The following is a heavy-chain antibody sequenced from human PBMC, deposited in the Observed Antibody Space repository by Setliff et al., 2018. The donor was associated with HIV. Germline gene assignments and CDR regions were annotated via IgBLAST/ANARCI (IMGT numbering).Heavy chain of an antibody. Sequence: GESLKISCKGSGYSFTSYWIGWVRQMPGKGLEWMGIVYPGDSDTRYSPSFQGQVTLSADKSISTAYLQWSSLKASDTAMYYCARHLIPGDPRYSSSWYYWGQGTLVTVSS. D-gene: IGHD6-13*01. CDR1: GYSFTSYW. V-gene: IGHV5-51*01. J-gene: IGHJ4*02. CDR2: VYPGDSDT. CDR3: ARHLIPGDPRYSSSWYY.